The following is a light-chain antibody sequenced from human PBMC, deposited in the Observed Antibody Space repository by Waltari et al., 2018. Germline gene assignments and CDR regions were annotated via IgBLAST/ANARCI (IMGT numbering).Light chain of an antibody. Sequence: DILMTQSPLSLPVTPGEPASISCRSSQSLLHSNGYNYLDWYLQKPGQSPQVLIYLGSNRASGVPDRFSGSGSGTDCTLNISRVEAEDVGVYYCMQILQPARTFGQGTRLEIK. CDR1: QSLLHSNGYNY. J-gene: IGKJ2*01. V-gene: IGKV2-28*01. CDR3: MQILQPART. CDR2: LGS.